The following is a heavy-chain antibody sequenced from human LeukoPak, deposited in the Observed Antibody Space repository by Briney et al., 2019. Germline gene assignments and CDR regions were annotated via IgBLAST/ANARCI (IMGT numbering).Heavy chain of an antibody. Sequence: GRSLRLSCAASGFTFSSYGLHWVRQAPGKGLEWVAVIWYDGSNKYYADSVKGRFTISRDNSKNTLYLQMNSLRAEDTAVYYCAGEDGSVSYHFDYWGQGTLVTVSS. CDR1: GFTFSSYG. D-gene: IGHD3-10*01. V-gene: IGHV3-33*01. CDR3: AGEDGSVSYHFDY. J-gene: IGHJ4*02. CDR2: IWYDGSNK.